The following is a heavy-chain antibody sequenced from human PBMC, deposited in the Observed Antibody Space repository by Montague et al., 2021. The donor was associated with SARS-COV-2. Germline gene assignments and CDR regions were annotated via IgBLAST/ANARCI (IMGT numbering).Heavy chain of an antibody. D-gene: IGHD3-9*01. CDR1: GVSVTDYY. Sequence: SETLSLTCTVSGVSVTDYYWSWIRQPPGKGMEWVGDVLYNKGTNSNPSLKSRFAISVDTSKDQFSLRLTSVTAADTAFYYCVRHPQYDGLNGPPDFWDQGTLVTVSS. CDR2: VLYNKGT. J-gene: IGHJ4*02. V-gene: IGHV4-59*08. CDR3: VRHPQYDGLNGPPDF.